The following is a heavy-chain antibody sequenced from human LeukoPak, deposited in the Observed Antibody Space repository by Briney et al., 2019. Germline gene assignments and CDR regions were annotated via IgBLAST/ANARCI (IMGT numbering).Heavy chain of an antibody. J-gene: IGHJ1*01. V-gene: IGHV4-4*02. CDR2: IYHSGST. CDR1: GGSISSSNW. Sequence: PSGTLSLTCAVSGGSISSSNWWSWVRQPPGKGLEWIGEIYHSGSTNYNPSLKSRVTISLEKLKNQFSLELISVTAADTAVYYCGSDLRRGINCQHWCQGTLVTVSS. D-gene: IGHD3-16*01. CDR3: GSDLRRGINCQH.